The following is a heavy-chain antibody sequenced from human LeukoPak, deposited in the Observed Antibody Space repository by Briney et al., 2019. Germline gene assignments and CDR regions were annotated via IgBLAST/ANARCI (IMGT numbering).Heavy chain of an antibody. V-gene: IGHV1-8*03. CDR1: GYTFTSYD. J-gene: IGHJ6*03. Sequence: GASVKVSCKASGYTFTSYDINWVRQATGQGLEWMGWMNPNSGNTGYAQKFQGRVTITRNTSISTAYMELSSLRSEDTAVYYCATRGRYSSSWYPLNYYYYMDVWGKGTTVTVSS. CDR2: MNPNSGNT. D-gene: IGHD6-13*01. CDR3: ATRGRYSSSWYPLNYYYYMDV.